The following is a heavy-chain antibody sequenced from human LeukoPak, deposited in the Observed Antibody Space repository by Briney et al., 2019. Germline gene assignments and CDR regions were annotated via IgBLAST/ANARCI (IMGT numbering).Heavy chain of an antibody. CDR2: IYPGDSDT. J-gene: IGHJ6*02. Sequence: GESLKISCKGSGYSFTSYWIGWVRQMPGKGLEWMGIIYPGDSDTRYSPSFQGQVTISADKSISTAYLQWSSLKASDTAMYYCARQVIREYYYYYGMDVWGQGTTVTVSS. D-gene: IGHD3-22*01. V-gene: IGHV5-51*01. CDR1: GYSFTSYW. CDR3: ARQVIREYYYYYGMDV.